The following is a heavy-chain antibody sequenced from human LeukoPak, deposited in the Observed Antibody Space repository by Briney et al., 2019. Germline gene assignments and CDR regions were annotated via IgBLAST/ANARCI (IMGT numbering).Heavy chain of an antibody. CDR1: GFIVSDNY. J-gene: IGHJ4*02. Sequence: GGSLRLSCAGSGFIVSDNYMSWVGQAPGEGLEWVSVIYSGGSTFYADSVKGRFTISRDISKNTLYLQMNSLTAEDPPVYYCARARRGAVTATSDSYSFDYWGQGTLVTVSS. D-gene: IGHD2-21*02. CDR3: ARARRGAVTATSDSYSFDY. CDR2: IYSGGST. V-gene: IGHV3-53*01.